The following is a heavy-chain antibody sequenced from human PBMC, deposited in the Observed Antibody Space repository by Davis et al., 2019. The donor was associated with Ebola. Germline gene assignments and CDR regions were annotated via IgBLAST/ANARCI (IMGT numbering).Heavy chain of an antibody. CDR2: IFCGDYDT. J-gene: IGHJ3*02. D-gene: IGHD3-16*01. CDR3: ARRAAVAYDHVWCISRHDAFDI. Sequence: ESLKIPWRGSGYSFTTYWIAWVRQMPGTGLEWLGVIFCGDYDTRYRPPFEGQVTISVDRSIATAYLQWSSLKASDTAMYYCARRAAVAYDHVWCISRHDAFDIWGQGTMVTVSS. V-gene: IGHV5-51*01. CDR1: GYSFTTYW.